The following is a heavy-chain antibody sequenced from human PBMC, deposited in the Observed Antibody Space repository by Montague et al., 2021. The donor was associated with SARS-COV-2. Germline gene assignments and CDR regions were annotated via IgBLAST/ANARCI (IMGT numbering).Heavy chain of an antibody. CDR3: ARHHPVGGVRP. J-gene: IGHJ5*02. D-gene: IGHD2-8*02. CDR1: GGSFLRRSYY. Sequence: SETLSLTCTVSGGSFLRRSYYWGWPMQPPGTFLEWIGSIYYSGSTHYIPALKSRVTISVHTSKPPCSLKLSSVTAADTAVYYCARHHPVGGVRPWGQGTPVTVSS. CDR2: IYYSGST. V-gene: IGHV4-39*01.